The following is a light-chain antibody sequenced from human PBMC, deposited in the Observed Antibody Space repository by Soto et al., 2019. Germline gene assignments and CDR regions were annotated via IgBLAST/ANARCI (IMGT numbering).Light chain of an antibody. CDR2: SNN. J-gene: IGLJ2*01. CDR3: AAWDDSLSGLV. V-gene: IGLV1-44*01. CDR1: SSNIGSNS. Sequence: QSVLTQPPSACGTTRQRVTISCSGSSSNIGSNSVSWYRQLPGTAPKLLIYSNNQRPSGVPDRFSGSKSDTSASLAISGLQSDDEADYYCAAWDDSLSGLVFGGGTKLTVL.